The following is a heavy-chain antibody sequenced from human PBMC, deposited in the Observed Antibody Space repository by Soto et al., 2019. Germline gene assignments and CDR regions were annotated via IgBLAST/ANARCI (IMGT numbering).Heavy chain of an antibody. CDR2: LYDVDGS. Sequence: DVQLVESGGGLIKPGESLRLSCAAFGLTISGEKYVAWVRQAPGKGLEWVSALYDVDGSFYADSVKGRFTTSSDSSKTTVYLPMNDLRPDDTAVYYCATWHEREHAYDVWGQGTTVTFSS. V-gene: IGHV3-53*01. D-gene: IGHD1-1*01. CDR3: ATWHEREHAYDV. J-gene: IGHJ3*01. CDR1: GLTISGEKY.